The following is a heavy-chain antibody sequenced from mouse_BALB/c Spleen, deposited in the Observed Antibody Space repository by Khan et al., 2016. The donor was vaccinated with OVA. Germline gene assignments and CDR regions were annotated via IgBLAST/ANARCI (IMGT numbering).Heavy chain of an antibody. D-gene: IGHD2-4*01. CDR1: GFSLTTHG. V-gene: IGHV2-2*02. CDR3: TGIYEFDKGRAY. Sequence: QVQLQQSGPGLVQLSHSLSITRTVSGFSLTTHGVHRARQSPGKGLEWLGVRWSGGSTDYNAAFIPRLSISKDNSKSQDFFKMNGQLANSTGIYYYTGIYEFDKGRAYWGQGTLVTVSA. J-gene: IGHJ3*01. CDR2: RWSGGST.